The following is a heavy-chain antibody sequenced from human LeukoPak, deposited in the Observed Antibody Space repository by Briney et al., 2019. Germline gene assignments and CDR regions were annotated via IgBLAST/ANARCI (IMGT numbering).Heavy chain of an antibody. CDR2: ISSSGRTM. D-gene: IGHD3-22*01. V-gene: IGHV3-48*03. CDR1: GFNFSNYE. J-gene: IGHJ4*02. CDR3: ARGGDSSGYYVDY. Sequence: GGSLRLSCAASGFNFSNYEMNWVRQAPGRGLGWVSYISSSGRTMYYADSVKGRFTISRDDAKNSLYLQMNSLRGEDTAIYYCARGGDSSGYYVDYWGQGTLVTVSS.